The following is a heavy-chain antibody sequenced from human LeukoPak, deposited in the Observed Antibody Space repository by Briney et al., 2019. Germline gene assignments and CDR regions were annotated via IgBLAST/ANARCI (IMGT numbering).Heavy chain of an antibody. Sequence: WRSLRLSCAASEFTFSSHGMHWVRQAPGKGLEWVAVISYDGSNKYYADSVKGRFTISRDNSKNTLYLQMNSLRAEDTAVYHCAKDGRSYSSGWPPFDYWGQGALVTVSS. CDR2: ISYDGSNK. V-gene: IGHV3-30*18. D-gene: IGHD6-19*01. CDR3: AKDGRSYSSGWPPFDY. J-gene: IGHJ4*02. CDR1: EFTFSSHG.